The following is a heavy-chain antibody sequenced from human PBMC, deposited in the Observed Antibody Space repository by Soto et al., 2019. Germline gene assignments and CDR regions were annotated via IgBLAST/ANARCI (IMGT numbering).Heavy chain of an antibody. D-gene: IGHD1-1*01. CDR2: ISAHNGNT. Sequence: QVHLVQSGAEVKKPGASVKVSCKGSGYAFTTYGITWVRQAPGQGLEWMGWISAHNGNTNYAQKLQGRVTVTRDTSTSKAYMELRSLRSYDTAVYYCARGRYGDYWGQGALVPVSS. CDR1: GYAFTTYG. J-gene: IGHJ4*02. V-gene: IGHV1-18*01. CDR3: ARGRYGDY.